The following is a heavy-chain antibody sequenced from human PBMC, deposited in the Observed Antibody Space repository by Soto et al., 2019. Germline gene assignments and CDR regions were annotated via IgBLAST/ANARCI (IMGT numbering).Heavy chain of an antibody. CDR1: GDSVSNNGAT. D-gene: IGHD1-26*01. V-gene: IGHV6-1*01. Sequence: SQALSLTCAICGDSVSNNGATWNWIRQSASRGLEWLGRAYYRSRWQYEYATSVRSRITINHDTSKNQFYLQLNSVTPEDTAVYYCARDPPDFNSGFDSWGQGSLVTVSS. J-gene: IGHJ4*02. CDR2: AYYRSRWQY. CDR3: ARDPPDFNSGFDS.